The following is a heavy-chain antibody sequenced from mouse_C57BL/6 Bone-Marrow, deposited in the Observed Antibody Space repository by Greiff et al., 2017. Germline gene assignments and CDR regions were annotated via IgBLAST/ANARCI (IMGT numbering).Heavy chain of an antibody. D-gene: IGHD1-1*01. J-gene: IGHJ2*01. CDR2: IYPRSGNT. CDR1: GYTFTGYG. CDR3: ARERELLLRLDY. Sequence: QVQLQQSGAELARPGASVKLSCKASGYTFTGYGISWVKQRTGQGLEWIGEIYPRSGNTYYNEKFKGKAALTADKSSSTAYMELRSLTSEDSAVYFCARERELLLRLDYWGQGTTLTVSS. V-gene: IGHV1-81*01.